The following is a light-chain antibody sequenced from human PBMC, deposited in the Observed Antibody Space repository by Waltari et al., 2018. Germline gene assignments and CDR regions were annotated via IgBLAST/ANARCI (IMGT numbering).Light chain of an antibody. Sequence: QSALTQPASVSGSPGQSITIPCTGTSSDVGGYNYVPWYQHHPGKAPKLMIYEVSNRPSGVSNRFSGSKSGNTASLTISGLQAEDEADYYCSSYTSSSTRVFGGGTKLTVL. CDR2: EVS. V-gene: IGLV2-14*01. J-gene: IGLJ3*02. CDR1: SSDVGGYNY. CDR3: SSYTSSSTRV.